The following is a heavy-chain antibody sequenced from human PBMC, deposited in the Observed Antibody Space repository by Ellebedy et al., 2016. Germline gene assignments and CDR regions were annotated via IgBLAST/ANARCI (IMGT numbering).Heavy chain of an antibody. D-gene: IGHD3-10*01. V-gene: IGHV3-30-3*01. CDR3: ARDRAWRPVGWFGELRGYYFDY. CDR2: ISYDGSNK. J-gene: IGHJ4*02. CDR1: GFTFSSYA. Sequence: GESLKISCAASGFTFSSYAMHWVRQAPGKGLEWVAVISYDGSNKYYADSVKGRFTISRDNSKNTLYLQMNSLRAEDTAVYYCARDRAWRPVGWFGELRGYYFDYWGQGTLVTVSS.